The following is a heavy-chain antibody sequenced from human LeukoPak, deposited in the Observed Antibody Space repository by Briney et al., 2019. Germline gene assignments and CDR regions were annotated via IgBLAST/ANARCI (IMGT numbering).Heavy chain of an antibody. D-gene: IGHD4-17*01. CDR2: ISGSGGST. J-gene: IGHJ4*02. Sequence: GGSLRLSCAASGFTFSSYAMSWVRQAPGKGLEWVSAISGSGGSTYYADSVKGRFTISRDNSKTTLYLQMNSLGAEDTAVYYCAKDGYYGDYPVDYWGQGTLVTVSS. V-gene: IGHV3-23*01. CDR1: GFTFSSYA. CDR3: AKDGYYGDYPVDY.